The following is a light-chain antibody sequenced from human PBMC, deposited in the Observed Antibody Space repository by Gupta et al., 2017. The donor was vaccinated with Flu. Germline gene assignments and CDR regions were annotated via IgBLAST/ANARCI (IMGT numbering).Light chain of an antibody. V-gene: IGLV3-9*01. Sequence: SYELPQPLSVSVALGQPATISCGGYNIGGKDVHWYQQRPGQAPVLVSYRDTNRPSGIPERFSGSNSGSKATRTIGGAQAGDEADYYCQVWDSSTYVFGTGTKVTVL. CDR2: RDT. CDR3: QVWDSSTYV. J-gene: IGLJ1*01. CDR1: NIGGKD.